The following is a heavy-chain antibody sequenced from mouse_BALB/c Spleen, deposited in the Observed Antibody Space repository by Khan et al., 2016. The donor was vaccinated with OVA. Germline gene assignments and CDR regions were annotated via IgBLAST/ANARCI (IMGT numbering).Heavy chain of an antibody. V-gene: IGHV9-3-1*01. J-gene: IGHJ4*01. CDR3: ARPPYFSYVMGY. CDR1: GYTFTNYG. D-gene: IGHD2-10*01. Sequence: QIQLVQSGPELKKPGETVKISCKASGYTFTNYGMNWVKQAPGKGLKWMGWINTYTGNPTYADDFKGRFAFSLETSASTAYLQINNLKDEDTATYFWARPPYFSYVMGYWGQGTSVTVSS. CDR2: INTYTGNP.